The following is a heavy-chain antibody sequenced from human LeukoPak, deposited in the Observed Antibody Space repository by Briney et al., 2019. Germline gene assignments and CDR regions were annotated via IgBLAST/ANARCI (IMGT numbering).Heavy chain of an antibody. CDR2: IWYDENYK. J-gene: IGHJ1*01. CDR3: VRDSGSSYGYYFLH. Sequence: GRSLRLSCAASGFTFSSYGMHWVRQAPGKGLEWVAVIWYDENYKYYADSVKGRFSISRDNAKNSLYLQMNSVRAEDTAVYYCVRDSGSSYGYYFLHWGQGTLVTVSS. D-gene: IGHD1-26*01. CDR1: GFTFSSYG. V-gene: IGHV3-33*01.